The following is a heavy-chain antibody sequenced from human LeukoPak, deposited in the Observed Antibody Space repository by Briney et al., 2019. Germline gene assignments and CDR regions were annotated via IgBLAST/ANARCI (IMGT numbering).Heavy chain of an antibody. V-gene: IGHV4-30-4*01. CDR3: ARAGVRICRSTSCYPYYYYGMDV. CDR2: IYYSGST. D-gene: IGHD2-2*01. J-gene: IGHJ6*02. Sequence: PSQTLSLTCTVSGGSISSGDYYWSWIRQPPGKGLEWIGYIYYSGSTYYNPSLKSRVTISVDTSKNQFSLKLSSVTAADTAVYYCARAGVRICRSTSCYPYYYYGMDVWGQGTTVTVSS. CDR1: GGSISSGDYY.